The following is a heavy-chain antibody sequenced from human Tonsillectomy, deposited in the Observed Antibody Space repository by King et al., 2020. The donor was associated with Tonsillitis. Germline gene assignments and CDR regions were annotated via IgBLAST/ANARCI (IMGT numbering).Heavy chain of an antibody. CDR3: ARAGPTGAPAGFDY. CDR2: IYHSGST. V-gene: IGHV4-4*02. Sequence: QLQESGPGLVKPSGTLSLTCAVSGGSISSNNWWTWVRQPPGKGLEWIGEIYHSGSTNYNPSLKSRVTISLDKSKNQFSLDLNSVTAADTAVYYCARAGPTGAPAGFDYWGQGTLVPVSS. J-gene: IGHJ4*02. CDR1: GGSISSNNW. D-gene: IGHD1-14*01.